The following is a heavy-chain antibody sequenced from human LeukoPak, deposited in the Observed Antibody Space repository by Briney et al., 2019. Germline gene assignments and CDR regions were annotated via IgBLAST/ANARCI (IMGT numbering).Heavy chain of an antibody. CDR3: ARENYDFWSGPDAFDI. J-gene: IGHJ3*02. CDR1: GGSISSYY. CDR2: IYTSGST. Sequence: SETLSLTCTVSGGSISSYYWSWIRQPAGKGLEWIGRIYTSGSTNYNPSLKSRVTMSVDTSKNQFSLKLSSVTAADTAVYYCARENYDFWSGPDAFDIWGQGTMVTVSS. D-gene: IGHD3-3*01. V-gene: IGHV4-4*07.